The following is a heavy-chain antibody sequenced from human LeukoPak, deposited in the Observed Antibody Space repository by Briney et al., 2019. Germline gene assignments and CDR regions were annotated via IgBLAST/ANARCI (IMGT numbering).Heavy chain of an antibody. V-gene: IGHV4-38-2*02. D-gene: IGHD4-17*01. CDR3: ARVGDYGDYVNWFDP. J-gene: IGHJ5*02. Sequence: PSETLSLTCTVSDYSVSSGYYWGWIRQPPGKGLEWIGSIYHGGSTYYNTSLKSRVTISVDTSKNQFSLKVKSVTVADTAVYYCARVGDYGDYVNWFDPWGQGTLVTVSS. CDR1: DYSVSSGYY. CDR2: IYHGGST.